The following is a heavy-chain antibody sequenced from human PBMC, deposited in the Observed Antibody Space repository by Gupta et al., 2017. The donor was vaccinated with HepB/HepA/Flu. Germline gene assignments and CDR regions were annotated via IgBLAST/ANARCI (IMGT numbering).Heavy chain of an antibody. D-gene: IGHD5-24*01. CDR2: IKTKDDGGTT. CDR3: TPAREMED. Sequence: EVQLVESGGGLVKPGGSLRLSCAVSGFTFNNAWMSWVRQAPGKGLEWVGRIKTKDDGGTTDYAAPVKGRFTISRDDSKNTLYLQMNSLKIEDTGVYYCTPAREMEDWGQGTQVTVSS. V-gene: IGHV3-15*01. J-gene: IGHJ4*02. CDR1: GFTFNNAW.